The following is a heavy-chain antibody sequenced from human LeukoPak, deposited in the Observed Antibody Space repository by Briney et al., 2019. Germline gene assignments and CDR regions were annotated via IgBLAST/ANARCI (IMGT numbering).Heavy chain of an antibody. CDR3: ARGRYYDSSGYYLFYY. J-gene: IGHJ4*02. Sequence: ASVKVSCKASGYTFTSYYMHWVRQAPGQGLEWMGWMNPNSGNTGYAQKFQGRVTMTRNTSISTAYMELSSLRSEDTAVYYCARGRYYDSSGYYLFYYWGQGTLVTVSS. CDR2: MNPNSGNT. D-gene: IGHD3-22*01. CDR1: GYTFTSYY. V-gene: IGHV1-8*02.